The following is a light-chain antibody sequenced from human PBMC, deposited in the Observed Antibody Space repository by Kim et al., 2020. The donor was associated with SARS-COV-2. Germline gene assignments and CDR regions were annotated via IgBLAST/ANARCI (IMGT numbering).Light chain of an antibody. V-gene: IGKV3-15*01. CDR2: GAY. CDR3: QQYNDWPPVT. Sequence: CPGERATLSGRASQSVKSNLSWYQQKPGQAPRLLMSGAYTRATGVPARFSGSGSGTEFTLTISNLQSEDIAVYYCQQYNDWPPVTFGQGTRLEIK. J-gene: IGKJ5*01. CDR1: QSVKSN.